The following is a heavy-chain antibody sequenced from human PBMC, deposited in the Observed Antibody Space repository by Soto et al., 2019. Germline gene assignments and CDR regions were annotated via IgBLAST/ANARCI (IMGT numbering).Heavy chain of an antibody. CDR2: ISGSGGST. CDR1: GFTFSSYA. V-gene: IGHV3-23*01. D-gene: IGHD6-13*01. J-gene: IGHJ4*02. CDR3: AKGTAAAVAVDFDY. Sequence: EVQLLESGGGLVQPGGSLRLSCAASGFTFSSYAMSWVRQAPGKGLQWVSAISGSGGSTYYADSVKGRFTISRDNSKNTLYLQMNSLRAEDKAVYYCAKGTAAAVAVDFDYWGQGTLVTVSS.